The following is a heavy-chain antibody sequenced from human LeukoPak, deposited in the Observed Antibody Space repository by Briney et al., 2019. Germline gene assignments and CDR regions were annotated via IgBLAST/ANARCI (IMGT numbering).Heavy chain of an antibody. Sequence: GGSLRLSCAASGFTVSNNYMTWVRQAPGKGLEWVSVIYKIGNTFYADFVKGRFTISRDNFRNTLYLQMNSLRAEDTALYYCARGLVVGGSGVWAFDIWGQGTMVTVSS. V-gene: IGHV3-66*01. J-gene: IGHJ3*02. CDR1: GFTVSNNY. D-gene: IGHD1-26*01. CDR3: ARGLVVGGSGVWAFDI. CDR2: IYKIGNT.